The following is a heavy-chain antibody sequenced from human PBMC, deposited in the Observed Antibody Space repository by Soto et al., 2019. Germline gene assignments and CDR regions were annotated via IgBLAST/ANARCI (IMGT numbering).Heavy chain of an antibody. CDR3: VRVLAAAGYYYYYGMDV. J-gene: IGHJ6*02. D-gene: IGHD6-13*01. CDR1: GGSISSGGYY. CDR2: IYYSGST. Sequence: SETLSLTCTVSGGSISSGGYYWSWIRQHPGKGLEWIGYIYYSGSTYYNPSLKSRVTISVDTSKNQFSLKLSSVTAADTAVYYCVRVLAAAGYYYYYGMDVWGQGTTVTVSS. V-gene: IGHV4-31*03.